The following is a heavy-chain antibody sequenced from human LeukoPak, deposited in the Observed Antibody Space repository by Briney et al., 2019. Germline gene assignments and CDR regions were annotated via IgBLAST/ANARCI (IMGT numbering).Heavy chain of an antibody. D-gene: IGHD3-3*01. CDR2: ISGDGGST. V-gene: IGHV3-43*02. J-gene: IGHJ4*02. CDR3: AKDRENYDFWSGYYFLFDY. CDR1: GFTFDDYA. Sequence: GGSLRLSCAASGFTFDDYAMHWVRQAPGKGLEWVSPISGDGGSTYYADSVKGRFTISRDNSKNSLYLQMNSLRTEDTALYYCAKDRENYDFWSGYYFLFDYWGQGTLVTVSS.